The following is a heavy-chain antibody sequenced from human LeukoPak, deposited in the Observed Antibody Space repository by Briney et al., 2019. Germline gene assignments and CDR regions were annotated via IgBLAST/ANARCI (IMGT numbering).Heavy chain of an antibody. Sequence: GGSLRLSCAGAGFSITDHHMDWVRQAPGKGLEWVSTISRTTGTTYYADSVKGRFTISRDNSKNTVSLQVNSLRAEDTAVYYCAKGSHFANCGQGTLVTVSS. CDR3: AKGSHFAN. V-gene: IGHV3-23*01. CDR2: ISRTTGTT. CDR1: GFSITDHH. J-gene: IGHJ4*02.